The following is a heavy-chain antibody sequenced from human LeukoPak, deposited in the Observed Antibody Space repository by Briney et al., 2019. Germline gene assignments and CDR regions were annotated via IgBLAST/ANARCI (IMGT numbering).Heavy chain of an antibody. D-gene: IGHD1-26*01. V-gene: IGHV3-30*02. J-gene: IGHJ3*02. Sequence: GGSLRLSCAASGFTFSSYGMHWVRQAPGKGLEWVAFIRYDGSNKYYADSVRGRFTISRDNAKNTLYLQMNSLRAEDTAVYYCLTILEATIDAFDIWGQGTMITVSS. CDR1: GFTFSSYG. CDR3: LTILEATIDAFDI. CDR2: IRYDGSNK.